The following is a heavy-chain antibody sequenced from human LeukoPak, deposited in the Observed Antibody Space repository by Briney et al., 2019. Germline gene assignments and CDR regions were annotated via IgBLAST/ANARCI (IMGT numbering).Heavy chain of an antibody. V-gene: IGHV1-18*01. CDR3: ARRLEGYYYGMDV. J-gene: IGHJ6*02. Sequence: RASVKVSCKASGYTFTSYGISWVRQAPGQELEWMGWISAYNGNTNYAQKLQGRVTMTTDTSTSTAYMELRSLRSDDTAVYYCARRLEGYYYGMDVWGQGTTVTVSS. CDR2: ISAYNGNT. D-gene: IGHD5/OR15-5a*01. CDR1: GYTFTSYG.